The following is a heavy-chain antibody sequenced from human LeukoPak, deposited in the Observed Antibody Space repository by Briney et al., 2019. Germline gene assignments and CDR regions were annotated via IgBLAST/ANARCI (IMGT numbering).Heavy chain of an antibody. CDR1: GLPLSRLA. D-gene: IGHD5-18*01. Sequence: PGGSVSLSCAASGLPLSRLAMSWARHAPGKGLEWVSAIRGSGGRTYYPDSVKGRFTISRDNSTSTLYLQMSSRRAEDTAVYYWTKGSGYRYGPIDAFDIWGQGTMVTVSS. CDR2: IRGSGGRT. V-gene: IGHV3-23*01. CDR3: TKGSGYRYGPIDAFDI. J-gene: IGHJ3*02.